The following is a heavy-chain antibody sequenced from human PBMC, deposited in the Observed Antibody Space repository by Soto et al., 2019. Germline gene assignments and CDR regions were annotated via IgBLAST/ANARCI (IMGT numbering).Heavy chain of an antibody. CDR3: ARARGRICSSTSCYHASSWNWFDP. Sequence: KTSETLSLTCTVSGGSISSGDYYWSWIRQPPGKGLEWIGYIYYSGSTYYNPSLKSRVTISVDTSKNQFSLKLSSVTAADTAVYYCARARGRICSSTSCYHASSWNWFDPWGQGTLVTVSS. CDR2: IYYSGST. CDR1: GGSISSGDYY. D-gene: IGHD2-2*01. J-gene: IGHJ5*02. V-gene: IGHV4-30-4*01.